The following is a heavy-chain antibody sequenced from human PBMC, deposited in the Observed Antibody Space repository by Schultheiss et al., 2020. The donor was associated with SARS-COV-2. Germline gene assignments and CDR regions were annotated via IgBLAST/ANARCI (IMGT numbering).Heavy chain of an antibody. V-gene: IGHV3-7*01. CDR3: ARVVGYSSSSYTDAFDI. D-gene: IGHD6-6*01. CDR1: GFTFSDYA. CDR2: MKGDGGEK. Sequence: GGSLRLSCAASGFTFSDYALSWVRQAPGRGLEWVANMKGDGGEKDNVDSMKGRFTISRDNAKNSLYLQMNSLRAEDTAVYYCARVVGYSSSSYTDAFDIWGQGTMVTVSS. J-gene: IGHJ3*02.